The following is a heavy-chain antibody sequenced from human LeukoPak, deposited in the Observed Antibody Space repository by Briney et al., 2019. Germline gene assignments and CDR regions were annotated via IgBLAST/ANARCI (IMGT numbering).Heavy chain of an antibody. V-gene: IGHV3-9*01. CDR1: GFTFDNYA. Sequence: PGRSLRLSCAASGFTFDNYAMHWVRQAPGKGLEWVSGTAWNSGNTGFADSVKGRFTISRDNAENSLYLQMNSLTPEDTAFYFCAKDMNSYGSGSSYNPWGPFDSWGQGTLVTVSS. CDR2: TAWNSGNT. D-gene: IGHD3-10*01. J-gene: IGHJ4*02. CDR3: AKDMNSYGSGSSYNPWGPFDS.